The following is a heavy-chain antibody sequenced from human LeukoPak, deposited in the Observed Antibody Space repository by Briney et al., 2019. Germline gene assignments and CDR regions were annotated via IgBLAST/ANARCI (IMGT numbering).Heavy chain of an antibody. Sequence: PGGSLRLSCAASGFAFDDYNIHWVRQVPGKGLEWVSLINWDGTATYYADSVKGRFTISRDNNKHSLYLQLNSLRTEDTALYYCVKDLGESYYGGKNYFDYWGQGTLVTVSS. CDR2: INWDGTAT. J-gene: IGHJ4*02. CDR3: VKDLGESYYGGKNYFDY. V-gene: IGHV3-43*01. CDR1: GFAFDDYN. D-gene: IGHD1-26*01.